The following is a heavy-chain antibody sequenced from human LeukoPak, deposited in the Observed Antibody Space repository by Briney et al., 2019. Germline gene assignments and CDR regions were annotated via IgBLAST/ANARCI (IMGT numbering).Heavy chain of an antibody. CDR1: GYTFSDYS. CDR2: INPKSGGT. J-gene: IGHJ5*02. D-gene: IGHD3-10*01. Sequence: ASVKVSCKASGYTFSDYSMHWVRQAPGQGLEWMGWINPKSGGTNYAQKFKGRVTMTRDTSISTAYMELSRLRSDDTAVYYCATRVIMVRGVVSDWFDPWGQGTLVTVSS. V-gene: IGHV1-2*02. CDR3: ATRVIMVRGVVSDWFDP.